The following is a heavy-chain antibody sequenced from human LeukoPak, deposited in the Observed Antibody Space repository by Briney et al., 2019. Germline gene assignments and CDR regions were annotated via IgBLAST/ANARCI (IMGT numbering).Heavy chain of an antibody. CDR3: TTESKYYPYYFDY. D-gene: IGHD3-10*01. Sequence: GGSLRLSCAASGFTFSNSWMSWVRQAPGKGLEWVCRIKSKTDGRTTDYAAPVKGRFTISRDDSKTTMYLQMNRLKTEDTAVYYCTTESKYYPYYFDYWGQGTLVTVSS. CDR2: IKSKTDGRTT. V-gene: IGHV3-15*01. J-gene: IGHJ4*01. CDR1: GFTFSNSW.